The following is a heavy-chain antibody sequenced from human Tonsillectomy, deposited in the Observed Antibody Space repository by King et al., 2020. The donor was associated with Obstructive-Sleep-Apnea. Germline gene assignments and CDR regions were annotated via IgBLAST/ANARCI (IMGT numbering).Heavy chain of an antibody. J-gene: IGHJ6*02. D-gene: IGHD6-13*01. CDR3: ARDAAAGYYYYGMDV. Sequence: QLQESGPGLVKPSETLSLTCTVSGGSISSSCYYWGWIRQPPGKGLEWIGSIYYSGNTYYNPSLKSRVTISVDTSKKQFSLKVSFVTAADTAVYYCARDAAAGYYYYGMDVWGQGTTVTVSS. CDR1: GGSISSSCYY. V-gene: IGHV4-39*07. CDR2: IYYSGNT.